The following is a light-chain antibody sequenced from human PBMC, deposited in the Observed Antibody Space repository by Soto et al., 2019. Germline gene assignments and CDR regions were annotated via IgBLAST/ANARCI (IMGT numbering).Light chain of an antibody. J-gene: IGLJ1*01. V-gene: IGLV2-18*02. CDR3: NSYTSSNTYV. Sequence: QSVLTQPPSVSGSPGQSVTISCTGTNSDVGSYNRVSWYQQPPGTAPKLMIYEVSNRPSGVPDRFSGSKSGNTASLTISGLQAEDEADYYCNSYTSSNTYVFGTGTKLTVL. CDR2: EVS. CDR1: NSDVGSYNR.